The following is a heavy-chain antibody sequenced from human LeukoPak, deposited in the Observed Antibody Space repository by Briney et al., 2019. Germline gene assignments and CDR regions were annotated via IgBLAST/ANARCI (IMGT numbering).Heavy chain of an antibody. D-gene: IGHD2-2*01. V-gene: IGHV4-39*07. Sequence: SETLSLTCTVSGGSISSSSYYWGWIRQPPGKGLEWIGSIYYSGSTYYNPSLKSRVTISVDTSKNQFSLKLSSVTAADTAVYYCARGRGLPAVQNWFDPWGQGTLVTVSS. CDR1: GGSISSSSYY. J-gene: IGHJ5*02. CDR3: ARGRGLPAVQNWFDP. CDR2: IYYSGST.